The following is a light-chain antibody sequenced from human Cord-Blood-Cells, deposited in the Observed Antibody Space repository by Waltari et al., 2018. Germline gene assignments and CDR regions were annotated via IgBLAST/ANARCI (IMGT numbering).Light chain of an antibody. V-gene: IGLV3-19*01. Sequence: SSELTPDPAVSVALGQTVRTTCQGDSLRSYYARWYQQKPGQAPVLVIYGKNNRPSGIPDRFSGSSSGNTASLTITGAQAGDEADYYCNSRDSSGNHRWVFGGGTKLTVL. J-gene: IGLJ3*02. CDR2: GKN. CDR3: NSRDSSGNHRWV. CDR1: SLRSYY.